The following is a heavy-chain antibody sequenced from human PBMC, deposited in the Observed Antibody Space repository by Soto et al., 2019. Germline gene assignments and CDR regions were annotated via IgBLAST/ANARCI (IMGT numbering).Heavy chain of an antibody. CDR1: GLTFDSRG. V-gene: IGHV3-23*01. Sequence: EVQLLESGGGLEQSGGSLRLSCAASGLTFDSRGMSWVRQAPGKGLEWVSAIDGGVGSTYYADSVKGRFTISRDNSKNKLYLQMNSLRAEDTAIYYCTTSNGYFVDWGQGTLVTVSS. CDR2: IDGGVGST. D-gene: IGHD3-22*01. CDR3: TTSNGYFVD. J-gene: IGHJ4*02.